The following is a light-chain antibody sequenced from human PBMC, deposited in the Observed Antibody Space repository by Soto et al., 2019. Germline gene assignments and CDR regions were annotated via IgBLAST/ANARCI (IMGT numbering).Light chain of an antibody. CDR2: TTN. J-gene: IGLJ1*01. V-gene: IGLV1-44*01. Sequence: QSVLTQPPSASGTPGQRATISCCGSNSNIGSDIVNCYQLLPGAAPEVLINTTNQRPSGVPGGFSGSKSGTSASLAISGLQSEDEANSSCATWDGGLSGPFVFGTGTKVTVL. CDR1: NSNIGSDI. CDR3: ATWDGGLSGPFV.